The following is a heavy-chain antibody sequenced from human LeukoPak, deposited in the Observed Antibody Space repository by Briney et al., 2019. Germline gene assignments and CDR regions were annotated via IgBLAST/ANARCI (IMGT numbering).Heavy chain of an antibody. CDR1: GFTFSSYN. CDR2: ISTSSSYI. D-gene: IGHD3-10*01. V-gene: IGHV3-21*01. CDR3: ARDREGFGESYFDY. J-gene: IGHJ4*02. Sequence: GGPLRLSCAASGFTFSSYNMNWVRQAPGKGLEWVSFISTSSSYIYYADSVKGRFTISRDNAKNSLYLQMNSLRAEDTAMYYCARDREGFGESYFDYWGQGTLVTVSS.